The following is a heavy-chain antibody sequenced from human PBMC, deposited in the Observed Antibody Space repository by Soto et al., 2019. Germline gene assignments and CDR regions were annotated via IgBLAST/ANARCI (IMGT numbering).Heavy chain of an antibody. CDR1: GFTFSSYA. V-gene: IGHV3-23*01. Sequence: GSLRLSCAASGFTFSSYAMSWVRQAPGKGLEWVSAISGSGGSTYYADSVKGRFTISRDNSKNTLYLQMNSLRAEDTAVYYCAKVGSMTYYYYYGMDVWGQGTTVTVSS. CDR2: ISGSGGST. J-gene: IGHJ6*02. D-gene: IGHD6-25*01. CDR3: AKVGSMTYYYYYGMDV.